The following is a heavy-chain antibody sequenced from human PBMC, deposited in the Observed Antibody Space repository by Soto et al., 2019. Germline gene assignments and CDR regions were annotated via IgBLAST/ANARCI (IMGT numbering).Heavy chain of an antibody. J-gene: IGHJ4*02. V-gene: IGHV1-18*01. Sequence: ASVKVSCKASGYTFTSYGISWVRQAPGQGLVWMGWISAYNGNTNYAQKLQGRVTMTTDTSTSTAYMELRSLRSDDTAVYYCARVYSSGWPGAPPNYWGQGTLVTVSS. CDR1: GYTFTSYG. CDR3: ARVYSSGWPGAPPNY. CDR2: ISAYNGNT. D-gene: IGHD6-19*01.